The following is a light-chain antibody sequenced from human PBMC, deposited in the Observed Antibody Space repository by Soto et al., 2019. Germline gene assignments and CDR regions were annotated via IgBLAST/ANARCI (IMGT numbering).Light chain of an antibody. J-gene: IGLJ7*01. CDR2: RNN. CDR1: SSNIGSNY. Sequence: QSVLTQPPSASGTPGQRVTISWSGSSSNIGSNYVYWYQQLPGTAPKLLIYRNNQRPSWVPDRCSGAKSGTSASLAISGLRSEDEDDYYCAAWDDSLSGPVFGGGTQLTVL. CDR3: AAWDDSLSGPV. V-gene: IGLV1-47*01.